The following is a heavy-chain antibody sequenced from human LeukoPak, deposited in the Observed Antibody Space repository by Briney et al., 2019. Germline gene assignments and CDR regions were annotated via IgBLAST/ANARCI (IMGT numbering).Heavy chain of an antibody. J-gene: IGHJ4*02. V-gene: IGHV3-30*02. CDR3: AKEVQLLPFDY. Sequence: GGSLRLSCAASGFTFSNYGMHWVRQAPGKGLEWVAFIQSDGSNKFYADSVKGRFTISRDNSKNTMFLQMNSLRPEDTAVYYCAKEVQLLPFDYWGQGTLVTVSS. CDR2: IQSDGSNK. CDR1: GFTFSNYG. D-gene: IGHD6-6*01.